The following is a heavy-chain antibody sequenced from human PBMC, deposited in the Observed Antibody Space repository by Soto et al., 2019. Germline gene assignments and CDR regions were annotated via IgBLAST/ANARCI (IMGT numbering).Heavy chain of an antibody. CDR2: IHSPSGST. V-gene: IGHV4-39*01. CDR1: GASITRSSYY. J-gene: IGHJ6*02. CDR3: ARPGDAYGLDV. D-gene: IGHD2-21*02. Sequence: QLQLHESGPGLVKPSETLSLTCSVSGASITRSSYYWAWIRQPPGKGLAWIASIHSPSGSTYYDPSLKGRVLISVDTSKNHFSLNRSSVPAADTAVDYCARPGDAYGLDVWGQGTTVTVSS.